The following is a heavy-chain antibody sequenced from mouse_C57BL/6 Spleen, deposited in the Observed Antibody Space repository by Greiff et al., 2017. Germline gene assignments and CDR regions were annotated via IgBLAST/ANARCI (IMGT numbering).Heavy chain of an antibody. D-gene: IGHD1-1*01. CDR2: ISDGGSYT. V-gene: IGHV5-4*01. CDR1: GFTFSSYA. Sequence: EVQGVESGGGLVKPGGSLKLSCAASGFTFSSYAMSWVRQTPEKRLEWVATISDGGSYTYYPDNVKGRFTISRDNAKNTLYLQMSHLKSEDTAMYYCARERYYGTLDYWGQGTTLTVSS. J-gene: IGHJ2*01. CDR3: ARERYYGTLDY.